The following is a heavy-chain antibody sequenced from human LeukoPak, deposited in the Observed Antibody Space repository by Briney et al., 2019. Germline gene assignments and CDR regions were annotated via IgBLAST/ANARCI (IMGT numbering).Heavy chain of an antibody. CDR3: ARRQRTLLWFGELLTNFDY. CDR2: IKQDGSEK. Sequence: GGTLRLSCAASGFTFSSYGMSWVRQAPGKGLEWVANIKQDGSEKYYVDSVKGRFTISRDNAKNSLYLQMNSLRAEDTAVYYCARRQRTLLWFGELLTNFDYWGQGTLVTVSS. CDR1: GFTFSSYG. D-gene: IGHD3-10*01. V-gene: IGHV3-7*01. J-gene: IGHJ4*02.